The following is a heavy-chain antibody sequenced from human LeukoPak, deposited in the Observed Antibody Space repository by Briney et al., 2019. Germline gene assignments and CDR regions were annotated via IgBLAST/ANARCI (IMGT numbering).Heavy chain of an antibody. CDR1: GGSISSSSYY. V-gene: IGHV4-39*01. CDR2: IYYSGST. D-gene: IGHD1-26*01. Sequence: SETLSLTCTVSGGSISSSSYYWGWIRQPPGKGLEWIGSIYYSGSTYYNPSLKSRVSISVHTSKNQFSLKLRSVTAADTAVYYCARVGDSGSYSGYYYMDVWGKGTTVTVSS. CDR3: ARVGDSGSYSGYYYMDV. J-gene: IGHJ6*03.